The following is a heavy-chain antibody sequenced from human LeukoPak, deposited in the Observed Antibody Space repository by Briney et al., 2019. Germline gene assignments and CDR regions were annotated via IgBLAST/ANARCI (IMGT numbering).Heavy chain of an antibody. CDR2: IYHSGST. CDR3: ATDDGSNWNY. V-gene: IGHV4-38-2*02. CDR1: GYSISSGYY. J-gene: IGHJ4*02. Sequence: PSETLSLTCTVSGYSISSGYYWGWIRQPPGKGLEWIGEIYHSGSTNYNPSLKSRVSMSVDKSKNQFSLKLNSVTAADTAVYYCATDDGSNWNYWGQGTLVTVSS. D-gene: IGHD1-20*01.